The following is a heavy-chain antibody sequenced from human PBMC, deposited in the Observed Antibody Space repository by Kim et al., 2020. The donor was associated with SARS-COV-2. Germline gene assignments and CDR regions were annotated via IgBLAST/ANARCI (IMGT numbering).Heavy chain of an antibody. D-gene: IGHD3-10*01. V-gene: IGHV4-34*01. Sequence: YNPSLKSRITISVDTSKNQFSLKLSSVTAADTAVYYCARGGLLWFGGIDYWGQGTLVTVSS. J-gene: IGHJ4*02. CDR3: ARGGLLWFGGIDY.